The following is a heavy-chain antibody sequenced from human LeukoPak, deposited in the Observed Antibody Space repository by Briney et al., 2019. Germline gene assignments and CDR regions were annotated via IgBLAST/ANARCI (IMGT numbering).Heavy chain of an antibody. CDR2: IYFSGST. V-gene: IGHV4-39*07. D-gene: IGHD2-2*01. J-gene: IGHJ4*02. CDR1: GDSISSANYY. CDR3: ARDSCSSTSCRKKFDN. Sequence: SETLSLTCTVSGDSISSANYYWGWVRQPPGTGLVWIGSIYFSGSTYYNPSLKSRVTISVETSKVQFSLKLSSVTAADTAGYYCARDSCSSTSCRKKFDNWGQGTLVTVSS.